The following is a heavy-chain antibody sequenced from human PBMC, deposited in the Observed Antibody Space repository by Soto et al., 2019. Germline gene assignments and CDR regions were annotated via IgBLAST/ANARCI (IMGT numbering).Heavy chain of an antibody. D-gene: IGHD3-22*01. CDR2: INHIGST. J-gene: IGHJ4*02. V-gene: IGHV4-34*01. CDR1: GGSFSGHY. CDR3: ARGISMIVEVQRDAPDKYYFDS. Sequence: KTSETLSLTCAVYGGSFSGHYWTWIRQPPGKGLEWIGEINHIGSTNSNPSLKGRVTLSVDTSKNQFSLKLNSVTAADTAVYYCARGISMIVEVQRDAPDKYYFDSWGQGTLVTV.